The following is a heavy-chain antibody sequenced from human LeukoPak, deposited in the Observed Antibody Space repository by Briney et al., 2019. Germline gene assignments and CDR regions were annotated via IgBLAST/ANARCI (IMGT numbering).Heavy chain of an antibody. CDR2: INHSGST. J-gene: IGHJ5*02. D-gene: IGHD3-22*01. CDR3: ARAKEVVRFDP. Sequence: SETLSLTCAVYGGSFSGYYWSWIRQPPGKGLEWIGEINHSGSTNYNPSLKSRVTISVDTSKNQFSLKLSSVTAADTAVYYCARAKEVVRFDPWGQGTLVTVSS. CDR1: GGSFSGYY. V-gene: IGHV4-34*01.